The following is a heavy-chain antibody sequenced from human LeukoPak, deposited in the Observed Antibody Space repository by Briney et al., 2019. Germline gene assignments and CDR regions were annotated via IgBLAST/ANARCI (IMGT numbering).Heavy chain of an antibody. CDR1: GFTFSSYG. J-gene: IGHJ4*02. V-gene: IGHV3-23*01. CDR3: ARDLRNSSGYYYLDY. CDR2: ISGSGGST. Sequence: GGSLRLSCAASGFTFSSYGMSWVRQAPGKGLEWVSAISGSGGSTYYADSVKGRFTISRDNSKNTLYLQMNSLRAEDTAVYYCARDLRNSSGYYYLDYWGQGTLVTVSS. D-gene: IGHD3-22*01.